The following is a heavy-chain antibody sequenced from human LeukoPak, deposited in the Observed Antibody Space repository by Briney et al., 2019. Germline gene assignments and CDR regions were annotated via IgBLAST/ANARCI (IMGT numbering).Heavy chain of an antibody. Sequence: GGSLRLSCAASGFTFRSYEMNWVRQAPGKGLEWVSYISSTGISIYYADSVKGRFTISRDNAKNSLYLQMNSLRAEDTAVYYCARADFCSTTTTCPYYYMDVWGKGTTVTVS. J-gene: IGHJ6*03. CDR2: ISSTGISI. CDR3: ARADFCSTTTTCPYYYMDV. D-gene: IGHD2/OR15-2a*01. V-gene: IGHV3-48*03. CDR1: GFTFRSYE.